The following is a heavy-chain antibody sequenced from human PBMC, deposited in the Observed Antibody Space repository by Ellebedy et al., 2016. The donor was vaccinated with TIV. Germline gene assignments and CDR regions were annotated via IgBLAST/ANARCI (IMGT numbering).Heavy chain of an antibody. D-gene: IGHD3-10*01. CDR3: ARGVYYYGSGRASYYFDY. CDR2: IYYSGST. V-gene: IGHV4-59*08. J-gene: IGHJ4*02. CDR1: GGSISSYY. Sequence: SETLSLXCTVSGGSISSYYWSWIRQPPGKGLEWIGYIYYSGSTNYNPSLKSRVTISVDTSKNQFSLKLSSVTAADTAVYYCARGVYYYGSGRASYYFDYWGQGTLVTVSS.